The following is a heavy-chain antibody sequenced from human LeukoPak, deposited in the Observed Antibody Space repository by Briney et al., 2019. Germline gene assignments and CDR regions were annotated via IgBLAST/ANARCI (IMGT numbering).Heavy chain of an antibody. J-gene: IGHJ4*02. CDR3: VRGDNRDQ. CDR2: ISKSSALK. Sequence: GGSLRLSCVASQYDFNGYTFTWVRQAPGKGLEYISSISKSSALKYYAESVRGRFTISRNNAESSLFLDMTDLGGEDTAVYFCVRGDNRDQWGQGTLVTVSS. CDR1: QYDFNGYT. V-gene: IGHV3-21*01. D-gene: IGHD1-14*01.